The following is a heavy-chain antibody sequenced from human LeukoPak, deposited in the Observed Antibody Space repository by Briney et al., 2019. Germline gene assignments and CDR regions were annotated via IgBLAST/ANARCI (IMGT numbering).Heavy chain of an antibody. CDR3: ARLPEYSSSGQLGVDY. Sequence: EASVKVSCKSSGYTFTSYYMHWVRQAPGQGLEWMGIINPSGGGTSYAQKFQGRVTMTRDMSTSTVYMELSSLRSEDTAVYYCARLPEYSSSGQLGVDYWGQGTLVTVSS. CDR1: GYTFTSYY. J-gene: IGHJ4*02. D-gene: IGHD6-13*01. V-gene: IGHV1-46*01. CDR2: INPSGGGT.